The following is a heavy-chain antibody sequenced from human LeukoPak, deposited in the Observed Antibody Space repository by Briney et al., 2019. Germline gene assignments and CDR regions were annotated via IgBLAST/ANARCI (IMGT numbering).Heavy chain of an antibody. J-gene: IGHJ4*02. CDR1: GGTFSSYA. CDR2: IIPIFGTA. Sequence: SVKVSCKASGGTFSSYAISWVRQAPGQGLEWMGGIIPIFGTANYAQKFQGRVTITADESTSTAYMELSSLRSEDTAVYYCARETYGSGSYFAATTEAWGQGTLVTVSS. CDR3: ARETYGSGSYFAATTEA. V-gene: IGHV1-69*13. D-gene: IGHD3-10*01.